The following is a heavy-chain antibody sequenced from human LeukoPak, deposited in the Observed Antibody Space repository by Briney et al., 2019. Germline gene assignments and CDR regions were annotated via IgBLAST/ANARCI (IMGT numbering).Heavy chain of an antibody. Sequence: GGSLRLSCAASGFTFSTYAMSWVRQAPGKGLEWVSAISGSGGSTNYADSVKGRFTISRDNSKNTLYLQMNSLRAEGTAVYYCAKENGYNYYFDYWGQGTLVIVSS. CDR2: ISGSGGST. V-gene: IGHV3-23*01. D-gene: IGHD5-24*01. CDR1: GFTFSTYA. CDR3: AKENGYNYYFDY. J-gene: IGHJ4*02.